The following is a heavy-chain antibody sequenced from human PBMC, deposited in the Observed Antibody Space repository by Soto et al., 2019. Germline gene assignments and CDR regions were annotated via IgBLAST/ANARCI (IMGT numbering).Heavy chain of an antibody. J-gene: IGHJ4*02. Sequence: GGSLRLSCAASGFTFSSYAMSWVRQAPGKGLEWVSAISGSGGSTYYADSVKGRFTISRDNSKNTLYLQMNSLRAEDTAVYYCAMDIVVVPAAIFGGDYWGQGTLVTVSS. D-gene: IGHD2-2*02. CDR3: AMDIVVVPAAIFGGDY. CDR2: ISGSGGST. CDR1: GFTFSSYA. V-gene: IGHV3-23*01.